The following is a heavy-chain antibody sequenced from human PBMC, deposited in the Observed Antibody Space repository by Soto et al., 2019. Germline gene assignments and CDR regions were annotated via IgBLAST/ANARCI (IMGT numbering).Heavy chain of an antibody. CDR1: GFTFSTYA. D-gene: IGHD2-21*01. V-gene: IGHV3-23*01. J-gene: IGHJ4*02. Sequence: GGSLRLSCAASGFTFSTYAMGWVRQAPGKGLEWVSTISATGASTYYADSVKGRFTISRDNSKNTLYLQMNSLRAEDTAIYYCASGTCGDCYLWDYWGQGTLVTVSS. CDR3: ASGTCGDCYLWDY. CDR2: ISATGAST.